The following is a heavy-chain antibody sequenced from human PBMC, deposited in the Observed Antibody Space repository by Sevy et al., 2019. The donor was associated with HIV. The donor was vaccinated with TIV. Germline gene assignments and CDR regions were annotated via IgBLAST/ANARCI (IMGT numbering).Heavy chain of an antibody. V-gene: IGHV3-33*01. CDR2: IWFDGSNT. CDR3: ARDLEFYDNGDYGHVFMPDY. J-gene: IGHJ4*02. CDR1: GFTFSSYG. Sequence: GGSLRLSCVASGFTFSSYGMHWVRQAPGKGLEWVALIWFDGSNTYYADSVKGRFTISRDIAKNTLHLQMNSLRGEDTAVYYCARDLEFYDNGDYGHVFMPDYWGQGTLVTVSS. D-gene: IGHD4-17*01.